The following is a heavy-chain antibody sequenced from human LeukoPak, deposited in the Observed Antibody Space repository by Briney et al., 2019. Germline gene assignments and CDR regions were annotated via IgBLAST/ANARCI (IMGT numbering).Heavy chain of an antibody. V-gene: IGHV4-34*01. CDR1: GGSFSGYY. CDR3: ARVRSGYLDY. Sequence: SETLSLTCAVYGGSFSGYYWSWIRQPPGKGLEWIGEINHSGSTNYNPSLKSRVTISVDTSKNQFSLKLSSVTAADTAVYYCARVRSGYLDYWGQRTLVTVSS. CDR2: INHSGST. J-gene: IGHJ4*02. D-gene: IGHD2-15*01.